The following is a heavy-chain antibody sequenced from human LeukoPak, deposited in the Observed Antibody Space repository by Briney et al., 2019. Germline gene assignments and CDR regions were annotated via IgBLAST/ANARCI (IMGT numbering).Heavy chain of an antibody. CDR2: IYSAGNT. V-gene: IGHV3-66*01. CDR3: ARAHDRGYYYGFDY. CDR1: GFTVSSNY. D-gene: IGHD3-22*01. Sequence: GGSLRLSCAASGFTVSSNYMSWVRQAPGKGLEWVSVIYSAGNTYYADSVQGRFTMSRENPENTLYLQMNSLRAEDTAVYYCARAHDRGYYYGFDYWGQGTLVIVSS. J-gene: IGHJ4*02.